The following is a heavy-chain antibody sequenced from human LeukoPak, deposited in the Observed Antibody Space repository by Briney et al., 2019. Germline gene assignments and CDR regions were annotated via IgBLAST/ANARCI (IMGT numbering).Heavy chain of an antibody. Sequence: SQTLSLTCAVSGGSISSGGYSWSWIRHPPGKGLEWIGYIYHSGSTYYNPSLKSRVTISVDRSKNQFSLKLSSVTAADTAVYYCARGYGDYEIGYYFDYWGQGTLVTVSS. CDR1: GGSISSGGYS. V-gene: IGHV4-30-2*01. J-gene: IGHJ4*02. D-gene: IGHD4-17*01. CDR3: ARGYGDYEIGYYFDY. CDR2: IYHSGST.